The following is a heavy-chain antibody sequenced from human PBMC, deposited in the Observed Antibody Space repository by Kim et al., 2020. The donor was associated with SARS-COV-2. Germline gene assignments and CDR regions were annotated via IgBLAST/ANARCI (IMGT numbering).Heavy chain of an antibody. CDR1: GYTFTSYA. D-gene: IGHD6-13*01. V-gene: IGHV1-3*01. CDR2: INAGNGNT. J-gene: IGHJ5*02. Sequence: ASVKVSCKASGYTFTSYAMHWVRQAPGQRLEWMGWINAGNGNTKYSQKFQGRVTITRDTSASTAYMELSSLRSEDTAVYYCASGLQQLVGFVGWFDPWGQGTLVTVSS. CDR3: ASGLQQLVGFVGWFDP.